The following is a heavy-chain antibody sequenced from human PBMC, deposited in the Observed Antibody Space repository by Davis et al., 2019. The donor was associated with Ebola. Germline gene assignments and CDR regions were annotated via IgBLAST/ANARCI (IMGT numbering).Heavy chain of an antibody. CDR1: GFTFSSYA. Sequence: GESLKISCVASGFTFSSYAMSWVRQAPGKGLEWVSAISGSGGSTYYADSVKGRFTISRDNSENTLHLQMNNLRAEDTAVYYCARGGIAVDGTSSHGMDVWGQGTTVTVSS. CDR2: ISGSGGST. D-gene: IGHD6-13*01. CDR3: ARGGIAVDGTSSHGMDV. J-gene: IGHJ6*02. V-gene: IGHV3-23*01.